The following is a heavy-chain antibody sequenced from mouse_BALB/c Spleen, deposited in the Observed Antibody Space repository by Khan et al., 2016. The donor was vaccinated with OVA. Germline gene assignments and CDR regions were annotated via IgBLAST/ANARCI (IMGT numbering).Heavy chain of an antibody. J-gene: IGHJ4*01. Sequence: QVQLQQSGPGLVAPSQSLSITCTVSGFSLSRYNIHWVRQPPGKGLEWLGMIWAGGGTDYNSTLKSRLNISKDNSKSQVFLKRNSLQTDDTAMYYCARAYYRYDGYYALDYWGQGTSVTVSS. CDR1: GFSLSRYN. D-gene: IGHD2-14*01. CDR2: IWAGGGT. CDR3: ARAYYRYDGYYALDY. V-gene: IGHV2-6-4*01.